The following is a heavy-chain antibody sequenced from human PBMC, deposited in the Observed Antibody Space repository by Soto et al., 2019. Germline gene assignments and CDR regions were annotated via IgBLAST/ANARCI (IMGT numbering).Heavy chain of an antibody. CDR3: ARTEDIVVVPAGHYYYGMDV. Sequence: QMQLVQSGAEVKKPGSSVKVSCKASGGTFSSYAISWVRQAPGQGLEWMGGIIPIFGTANYAQKFQGRVTITADESTSTAYMELSSLRSEDTAMYYCARTEDIVVVPAGHYYYGMDVWGQGTTVTVSS. J-gene: IGHJ6*02. CDR1: GGTFSSYA. CDR2: IIPIFGTA. V-gene: IGHV1-69*01. D-gene: IGHD2-2*01.